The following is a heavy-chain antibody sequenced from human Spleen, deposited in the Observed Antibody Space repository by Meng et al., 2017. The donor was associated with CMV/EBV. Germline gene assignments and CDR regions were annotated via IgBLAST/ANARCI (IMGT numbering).Heavy chain of an antibody. CDR2: INHSGST. CDR1: GGSFSGYY. V-gene: IGHV4-34*01. D-gene: IGHD2-2*01. J-gene: IGHJ5*02. CDR3: ARAPIVVVPAANWFDP. Sequence: QLQQWGAALVKPSETLSLTCAVYGGSFSGYYWSWIRQPPGKVLEWIGEINHSGSTNYNPSLKSRVTISVDTSKNQFSLKLSSVTAADTAVYYCARAPIVVVPAANWFDPWGQGTLVTVSS.